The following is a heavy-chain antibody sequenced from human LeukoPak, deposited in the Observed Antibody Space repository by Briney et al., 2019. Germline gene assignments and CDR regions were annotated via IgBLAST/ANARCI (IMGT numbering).Heavy chain of an antibody. D-gene: IGHD6-19*01. J-gene: IGHJ4*02. CDR3: GKGSSTSACPDY. Sequence: PGGSLRLSCAASGFNFHSYGMHWVRQAPGKGLDWVAFVRYDGSIQYYADSVKGRFAISRDNSKDTVSLQMNSLRPEDTAAYYCGKGSSTSACPDYWGQGTLVTVSS. V-gene: IGHV3-30*02. CDR2: VRYDGSIQ. CDR1: GFNFHSYG.